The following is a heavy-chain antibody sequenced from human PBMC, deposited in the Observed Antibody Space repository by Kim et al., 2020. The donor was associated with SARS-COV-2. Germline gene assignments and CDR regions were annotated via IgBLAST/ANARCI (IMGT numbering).Heavy chain of an antibody. CDR2: IYYSGTT. CDR3: ARSYFGSGTSLTFDP. V-gene: IGHV4-31*03. CDR1: GGSISSGGYY. J-gene: IGHJ5*02. Sequence: SETLSLTCTVSGGSISSGGYYWSWIRQHPGRGLEWIGYIYYSGTTYYNPSLKSRVTISEDTSKNQFSLKLSSVTAADTALYYCARSYFGSGTSLTFDPWGQGTLVTVSS. D-gene: IGHD3-10*01.